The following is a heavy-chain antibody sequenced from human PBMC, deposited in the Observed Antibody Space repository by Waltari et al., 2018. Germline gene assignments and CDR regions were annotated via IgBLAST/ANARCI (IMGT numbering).Heavy chain of an antibody. J-gene: IGHJ4*02. V-gene: IGHV3-21*01. CDR3: ARGSATTVTTRGPTDY. D-gene: IGHD4-17*01. CDR1: GFPFSSYS. Sequence: EVQVVESGCGLVTPGGSQRLSCTASGFPFSSYSRTWVRQAPGKGLEWVSSISGTSHYIYDSDSVRGRFTISRDNPKNSLYLQMNSLRAEDTAVYYCARGSATTVTTRGPTDYWGQGTLVTVSS. CDR2: ISGTSHYI.